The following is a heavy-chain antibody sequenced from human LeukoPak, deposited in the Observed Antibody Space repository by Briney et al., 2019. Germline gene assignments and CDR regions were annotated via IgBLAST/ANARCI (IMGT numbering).Heavy chain of an antibody. D-gene: IGHD3-10*01. Sequence: PGGSLRLSCAASGFTFSSYAMSWVRQAPGKGLEWVSAISGSGGSTYYADSVKGRFTISRDKSKNTLYLQMNSLRAEDTAVYYCARTTYYGSGSYSYPDYWGQGTLVTVSS. CDR2: ISGSGGST. CDR1: GFTFSSYA. J-gene: IGHJ4*02. CDR3: ARTTYYGSGSYSYPDY. V-gene: IGHV3-23*01.